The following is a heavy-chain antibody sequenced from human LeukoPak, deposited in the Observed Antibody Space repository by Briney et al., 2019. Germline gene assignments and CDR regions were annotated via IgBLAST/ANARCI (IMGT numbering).Heavy chain of an antibody. J-gene: IGHJ4*02. CDR2: IIPMYGAA. V-gene: IGHV1-69*13. Sequence: ASVKVSCKASGGSFSTYAISWVRQAPGQGLEWMGGIIPMYGAADYAQKFRGRVTITADESTSTAYMELSSLRSVDTAVYYCASRGGSHSDFDYWGQGTLVTVSS. D-gene: IGHD1-26*01. CDR1: GGSFSTYA. CDR3: ASRGGSHSDFDY.